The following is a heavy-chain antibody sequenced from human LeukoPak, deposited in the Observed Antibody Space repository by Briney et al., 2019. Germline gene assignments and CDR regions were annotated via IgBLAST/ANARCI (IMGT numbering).Heavy chain of an antibody. CDR2: ISSSGTYI. D-gene: IGHD6-19*01. CDR1: GFTFSNYN. Sequence: GGSLRLSCAASGFTFSNYNMNWVRQAPGKGLEWVSSISSSGTYIYADSVKGRFTISRDNAKNSLYLQMNSLRAEDTAVYYSASSLIPAVFDYWGQGTLVTVSS. CDR3: ASSLIPAVFDY. V-gene: IGHV3-21*01. J-gene: IGHJ4*02.